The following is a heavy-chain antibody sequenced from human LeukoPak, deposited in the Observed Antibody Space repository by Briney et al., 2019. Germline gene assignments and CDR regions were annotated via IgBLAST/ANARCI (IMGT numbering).Heavy chain of an antibody. V-gene: IGHV4-34*01. CDR3: ARGGYYYDSSGYYYTDYYYYYGMDV. J-gene: IGHJ6*02. CDR1: GGSFSGYY. Sequence: PSETLSLTCAVYGGSFSGYYWSWIRQPLGKGLEWIGEINHSGSTNYNPSLKSRVTISVDTSKNQFSLKLSSVTATDTAVYYCARGGYYYDSSGYYYTDYYYYYGMDVWGQGTTVTVSS. D-gene: IGHD3-22*01. CDR2: INHSGST.